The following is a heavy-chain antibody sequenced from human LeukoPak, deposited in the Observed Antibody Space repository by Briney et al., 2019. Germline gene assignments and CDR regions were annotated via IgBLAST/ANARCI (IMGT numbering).Heavy chain of an antibody. D-gene: IGHD2-2*01. Sequence: GGSLRLSCVASGFSFRDYAMSCVRQAPARGPEWVSSIRGGVETFYADSVKGRSTLSRDDSTNTVFLKLNNLRVEDTAIYYCAKANWVSNAYAVWWGQGTQVTVSS. CDR2: IRGGVET. V-gene: IGHV3-23*01. CDR1: GFSFRDYA. CDR3: AKANWVSNAYAVW. J-gene: IGHJ4*02.